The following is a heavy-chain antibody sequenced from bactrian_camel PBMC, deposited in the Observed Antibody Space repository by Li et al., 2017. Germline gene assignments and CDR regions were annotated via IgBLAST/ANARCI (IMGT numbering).Heavy chain of an antibody. CDR1: GYTSFIDC. V-gene: IGHV3S53*01. Sequence: HVQLVESGGGSVQAGGSLKLSCTYSGYTSFIDCMGWFRQAPGKGPEGVAHIAYDGSTRYADSVKGRFTISKDNAKNTLYLQMNSLKPEDSAMYYCAAAVQTVGPYGGSWYPPCPYEYNYWGQGTQVTV. CDR3: AAAVQTVGPYGGSWYPPCPYEYNY. CDR2: IAYDGST. J-gene: IGHJ4*01. D-gene: IGHD6*01.